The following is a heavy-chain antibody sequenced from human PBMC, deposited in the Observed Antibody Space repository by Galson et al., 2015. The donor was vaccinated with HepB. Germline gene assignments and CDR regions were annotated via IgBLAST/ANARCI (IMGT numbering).Heavy chain of an antibody. V-gene: IGHV3-74*01. J-gene: IGHJ5*02. CDR3: ARDVWEQQPSNWFDP. CDR1: GFTFSSYW. Sequence: SLRLSCAASGFTFSSYWMHWVRQAPGKGLVWVSRINSDGSSTSYADSVKGRFTISRDNAKNTLYLQMNSLRAEDTAVYYCARDVWEQQPSNWFDPWGQGTLVTVSS. CDR2: INSDGSST. D-gene: IGHD6-13*01.